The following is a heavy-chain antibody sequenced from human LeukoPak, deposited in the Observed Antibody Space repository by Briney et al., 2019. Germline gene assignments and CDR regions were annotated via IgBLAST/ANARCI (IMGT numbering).Heavy chain of an antibody. J-gene: IGHJ4*02. V-gene: IGHV4-39*02. Sequence: TTSETLSLTCTVSGGSISSSSYYWGWVRQPPGKGLEWIGSIYYSGSTYYNPSLKSRVTISVDTSKNQFSLKLSSVTAADTAVYYCAREEKALLDYWGQGTLVTVSS. CDR1: GGSISSSSYY. CDR2: IYYSGST. CDR3: AREEKALLDY.